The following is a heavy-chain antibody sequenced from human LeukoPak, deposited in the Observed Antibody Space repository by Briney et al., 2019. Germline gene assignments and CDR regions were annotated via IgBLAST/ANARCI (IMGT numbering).Heavy chain of an antibody. CDR2: ISSSSSYI. V-gene: IGHV3-21*01. Sequence: PGGSLRLSCAASGFTFSSYSMNWVRQAPGKGLEWVSSISSSSSYIYYADSVKGRFTISRDNAKNSLYLQMNSLRAEDTAVYYCARQVTIFGVLTMDVWGKGTTVTVSS. CDR3: ARQVTIFGVLTMDV. CDR1: GFTFSSYS. J-gene: IGHJ6*03. D-gene: IGHD3-3*01.